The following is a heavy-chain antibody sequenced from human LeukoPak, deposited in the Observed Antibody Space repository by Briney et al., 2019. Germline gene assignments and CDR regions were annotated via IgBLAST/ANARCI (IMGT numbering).Heavy chain of an antibody. V-gene: IGHV4-34*01. CDR2: INHSGST. D-gene: IGHD3-9*01. Sequence: SETLSLTCAVYGGSFSYYYWSWIRQPPGKTLECIGEINHSGSTNYNPSLKSRVTISVDTSKNQFSLKLSSVTAADTAVYYCAIRKYYDILTGYRKIPTSGFDPWGQGTLVTVSS. CDR3: AIRKYYDILTGYRKIPTSGFDP. J-gene: IGHJ5*02. CDR1: GGSFSYYY.